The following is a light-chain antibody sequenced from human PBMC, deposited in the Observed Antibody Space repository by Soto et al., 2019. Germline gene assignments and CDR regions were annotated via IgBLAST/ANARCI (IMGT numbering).Light chain of an antibody. V-gene: IGLV2-23*02. J-gene: IGLJ1*01. CDR3: CSYAGDNIFYV. Sequence: QSALTQPASVSGSPGQSTTFSCTGTSSDVGSYNLVSWYQQHPGKAPKLIIYEVSKRPSGVSNRFSGSKSGNTASLTISGLRAEDEADYYGCSYAGDNIFYVFGSGTKVTAL. CDR2: EVS. CDR1: SSDVGSYNL.